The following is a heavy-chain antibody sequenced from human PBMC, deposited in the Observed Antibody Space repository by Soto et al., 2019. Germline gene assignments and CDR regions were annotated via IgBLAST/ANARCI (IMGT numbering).Heavy chain of an antibody. CDR1: GGSISSYY. CDR2: IYYSGST. J-gene: IGHJ5*02. V-gene: IGHV4-59*13. Sequence: SETLSLTCTVSGGSISSYYWSWIRQPPGKGLEWIGYIYYSGSTNYNPSLKSRVTISVDTSKNQFSLKLSSVTAADTAVYYCARDGADFWSGYRPKGHWFDPWGQGTLVTVSS. D-gene: IGHD3-3*01. CDR3: ARDGADFWSGYRPKGHWFDP.